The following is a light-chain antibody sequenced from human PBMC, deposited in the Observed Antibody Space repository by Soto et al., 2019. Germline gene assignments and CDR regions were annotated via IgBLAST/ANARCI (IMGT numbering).Light chain of an antibody. J-gene: IGKJ1*01. CDR1: QSILSSSNNRNY. Sequence: DIVLTQSPESLAVSLGERAAINCKSSQSILSSSNNRNYLAWYQQKPRQPPKLLIYWASTRESGVPDRFSGSGSGTDFTLTISSLQDADVAVYYCQQHYATPTFGQGTKVEIK. V-gene: IGKV4-1*01. CDR3: QQHYATPT. CDR2: WAS.